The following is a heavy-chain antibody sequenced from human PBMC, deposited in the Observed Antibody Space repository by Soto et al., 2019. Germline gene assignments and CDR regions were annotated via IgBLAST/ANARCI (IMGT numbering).Heavy chain of an antibody. V-gene: IGHV1-18*04. J-gene: IGHJ4*02. CDR2: VHPFEGTT. CDR1: GFTFTSYP. CDR3: AREYYSTTTWIDY. Sequence: VQLVQSAPEVKRPGASVKVSCKTSGFTFTSYPFSWVRQAPGQGLEWLAWVHPFEGTTKVAHQFRDRLTVTTDTSAATVFMELTILTSADTAVYFCAREYYSTTTWIDYWGPGTLVAVSS. D-gene: IGHD2-15*01.